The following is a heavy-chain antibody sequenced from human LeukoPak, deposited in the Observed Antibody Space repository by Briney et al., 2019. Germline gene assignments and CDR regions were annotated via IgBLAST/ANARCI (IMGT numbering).Heavy chain of an antibody. J-gene: IGHJ4*02. CDR1: GFIFNSYA. V-gene: IGHV3-23*01. CDR3: AKIGAKGPPVQIVATIPDLDY. D-gene: IGHD5-12*01. Sequence: PGGSLRLSCEASGFIFNSYAMSWVRQAPGKGLEWVSGISGSDGSTYYADSVKGRFTISRDNSKNTLYLQMNSLRAEDTAVYYCAKIGAKGPPVQIVATIPDLDYWGQGTLVTVSS. CDR2: ISGSDGST.